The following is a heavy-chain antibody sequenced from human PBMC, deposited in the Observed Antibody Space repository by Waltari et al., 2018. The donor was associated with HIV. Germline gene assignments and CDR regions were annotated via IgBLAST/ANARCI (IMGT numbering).Heavy chain of an antibody. CDR2: ISWNSGDI. CDR3: VKDGASTIFGVLNGMDV. V-gene: IGHV3-9*01. D-gene: IGHD3-3*01. Sequence: EVQLVESGGGSVQPGRSLRLSCTASGITFDDYAMHGVRQPPGKGREWVSGISWNSGDIAYADSVKGRFTISRDNTKNSLFLQMNSVRVEDTALYYCVKDGASTIFGVLNGMDVWGQGTTVTVSS. J-gene: IGHJ6*02. CDR1: GITFDDYA.